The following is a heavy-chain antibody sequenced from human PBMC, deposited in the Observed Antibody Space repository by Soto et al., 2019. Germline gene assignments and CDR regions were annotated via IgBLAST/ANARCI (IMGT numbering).Heavy chain of an antibody. CDR2: IYYSGTT. Sequence: SETLSLTCTVSGGSISSGHYYWSWVRQPPGKGLEWIGYIYYSGTTYNNPSLKSRSTISLDTSKNQFSLKLSSVTAADTAVYYCARDVGFGEGIDYWGQGTLVTVSS. CDR1: GGSISSGHYY. V-gene: IGHV4-30-4*01. J-gene: IGHJ4*02. CDR3: ARDVGFGEGIDY. D-gene: IGHD3-10*01.